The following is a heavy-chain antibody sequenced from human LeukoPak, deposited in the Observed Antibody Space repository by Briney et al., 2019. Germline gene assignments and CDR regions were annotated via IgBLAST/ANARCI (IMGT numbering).Heavy chain of an antibody. D-gene: IGHD2-2*01. V-gene: IGHV4-34*01. CDR2: INHSGST. Sequence: SETLSLTRAVYGGSFRGYYWSWIRQPPGKGLEWIGEINHSGSTNYNPSLKSRVTISVDTSKNQFSLKLSSVTAADTAVYYCARYKAESAAMYYYYYYYMDVWGKGTTVTVSS. J-gene: IGHJ6*03. CDR1: GGSFRGYY. CDR3: ARYKAESAAMYYYYYYYMDV.